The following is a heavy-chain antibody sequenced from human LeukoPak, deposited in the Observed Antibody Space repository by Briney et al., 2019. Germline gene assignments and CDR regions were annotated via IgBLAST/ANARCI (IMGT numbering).Heavy chain of an antibody. CDR2: IYYSGYS. J-gene: IGHJ5*02. D-gene: IGHD6-13*01. Sequence: SETLSLTCTVSGGSINSYYWSWIRQPPGKGLEWIGHIYYSGYSSYTPSLKSRVTISVDTSKNQFSLKLSSMTAADTAVYYCARDGRLRGAAVNWFDPWGQGTLVTVSS. CDR1: GGSINSYY. CDR3: ARDGRLRGAAVNWFDP. V-gene: IGHV4-59*01.